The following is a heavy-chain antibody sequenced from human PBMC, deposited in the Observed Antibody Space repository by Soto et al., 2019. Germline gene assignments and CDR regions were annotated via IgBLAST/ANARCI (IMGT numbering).Heavy chain of an antibody. J-gene: IGHJ5*02. CDR2: ISYDGSNK. D-gene: IGHD4-17*01. CDR1: GFTFSSYG. CDR3: AKMGNPDVSTVNENNNWFDP. Sequence: GGSLRLSCAASGFTFSSYGMHWVRQAPGKGLEWVAVISYDGSNKYYADSVKGRFTISRDNSKNTLYLQMNSLRAEDTAVYYCAKMGNPDVSTVNENNNWFDPWGQGTLVTVSS. V-gene: IGHV3-30*18.